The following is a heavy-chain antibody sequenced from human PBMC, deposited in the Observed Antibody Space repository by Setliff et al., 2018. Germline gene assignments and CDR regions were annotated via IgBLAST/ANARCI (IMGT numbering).Heavy chain of an antibody. Sequence: SETLSLTCTVPGGSISSSSYYWGWIRQPPGKGLEWIGSIYYSGSTYYNPSLKSRVTISVDTSKNQFSLKLNSVTAADTAVYYCARSHLLLWFGELLSGWFDPWGQGTLVTVSS. CDR1: GGSISSSSYY. CDR3: ARSHLLLWFGELLSGWFDP. V-gene: IGHV4-39*07. CDR2: IYYSGST. D-gene: IGHD3-10*01. J-gene: IGHJ5*02.